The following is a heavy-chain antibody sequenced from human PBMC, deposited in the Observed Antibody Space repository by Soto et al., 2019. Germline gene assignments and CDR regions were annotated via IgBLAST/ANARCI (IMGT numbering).Heavy chain of an antibody. Sequence: QLHLVQSGAVVKKPGASVTVSCSASGYPVTAYYMHWVRQAPGRGLEWMGGINPATGAAKYTQTFPGRVTMTRDTSRSTVFMELCGQTSGDTAVFSGARGGGVGVAGSAAFDMWGQGTLVTVSS. V-gene: IGHV1-2*02. CDR3: ARGGGVGVAGSAAFDM. J-gene: IGHJ3*02. D-gene: IGHD3-3*01. CDR2: INPATGAA. CDR1: GYPVTAYY.